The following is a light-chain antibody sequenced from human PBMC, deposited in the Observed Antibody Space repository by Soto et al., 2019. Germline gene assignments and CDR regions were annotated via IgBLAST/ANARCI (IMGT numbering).Light chain of an antibody. CDR3: XXXXXXXPIT. CDR1: QSVSSN. V-gene: IGKV3-15*01. CDR2: GAS. Sequence: EIVMTQSPATLSVSPGERATLSCRASQSVSSNLAWYQQKPGQAPRLLIYGASTRATGIPARFSGSGSGTEFTLTISXLQSXXXXXXXXXXXXXXXPITFGQGTRLEIK. J-gene: IGKJ5*01.